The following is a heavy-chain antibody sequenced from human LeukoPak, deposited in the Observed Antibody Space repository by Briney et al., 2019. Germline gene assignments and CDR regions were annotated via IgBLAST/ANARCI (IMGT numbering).Heavy chain of an antibody. V-gene: IGHV1-69*04. CDR1: GGTFSSYA. CDR2: IIPILGIA. CDR3: ARGGYTSAYAFDI. Sequence: SVKVSCKASGGTFSSYAISWVRQAPGQGLEWMGRIIPILGIANYAQKFQGRVTITADKSTSTAYMELSSLRSEDTAVYYCARGGYTSAYAFDIWGQGTMVTVSS. J-gene: IGHJ3*02. D-gene: IGHD3-22*01.